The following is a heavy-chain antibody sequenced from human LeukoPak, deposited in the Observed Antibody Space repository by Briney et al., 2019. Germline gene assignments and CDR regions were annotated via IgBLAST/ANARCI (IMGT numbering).Heavy chain of an antibody. Sequence: QPGGSLRLSCTAPGCTIDRYWMTWVRQAPGKGLEWVANIQDDGSDTYYVDSVKGRFTISRDNAKNSLCLQMNSLRVEDTALYYCGRGGFHLDYWGQGTLVTVSS. CDR1: GCTIDRYW. J-gene: IGHJ4*02. CDR3: GRGGFHLDY. V-gene: IGHV3-7*01. CDR2: IQDDGSDT.